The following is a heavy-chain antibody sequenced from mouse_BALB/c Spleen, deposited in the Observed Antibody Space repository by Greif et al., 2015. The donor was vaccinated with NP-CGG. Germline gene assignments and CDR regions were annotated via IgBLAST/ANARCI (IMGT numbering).Heavy chain of an antibody. V-gene: IGHV1-69*02. D-gene: IGHD2-13*01. Sequence: QVQLQQPGAELVRPGASVKLSCKASGYTFTSYWINWVKQRPGQGLEWIGNIYPSDSYTNYNQKFKDKATLTVDKSSSTAYMQLSSPTSEDSAVYYCTIDDWDYWGQGTTLTVSS. CDR3: TIDDWDY. J-gene: IGHJ2*01. CDR2: IYPSDSYT. CDR1: GYTFTSYW.